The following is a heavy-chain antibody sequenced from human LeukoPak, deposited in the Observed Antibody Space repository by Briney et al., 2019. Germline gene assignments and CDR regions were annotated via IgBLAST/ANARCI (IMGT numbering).Heavy chain of an antibody. CDR1: GYTFTSYD. Sequence: GASVKVSCKASGYTFTSYDINWVRQATGQGLEWMGWMNPNSGNTGYAQKFQGRVTITRNTSISTAYMELSSLRSEDMAVYYCARRGTAMGFDYYYYYYMDVWGKGTTVTASS. CDR2: MNPNSGNT. D-gene: IGHD5-18*01. CDR3: ARRGTAMGFDYYYYYYMDV. V-gene: IGHV1-8*03. J-gene: IGHJ6*03.